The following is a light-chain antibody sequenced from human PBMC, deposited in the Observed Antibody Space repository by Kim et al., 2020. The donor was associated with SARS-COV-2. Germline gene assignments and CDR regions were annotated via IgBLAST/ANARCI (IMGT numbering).Light chain of an antibody. J-gene: IGLJ2*01. Sequence: GSPGQTAIITCSGNELGDKNVCWYQQKAGQSPVLVIYEDRKRPSGIPERVSGSNSGNTATLTISGTQAMDEADYYCQAWDSSTVVFGGGTQLTVL. V-gene: IGLV3-1*01. CDR2: EDR. CDR1: ELGDKN. CDR3: QAWDSSTVV.